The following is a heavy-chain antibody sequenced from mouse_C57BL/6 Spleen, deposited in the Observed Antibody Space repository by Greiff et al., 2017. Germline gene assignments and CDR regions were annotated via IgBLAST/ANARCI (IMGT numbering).Heavy chain of an antibody. V-gene: IGHV1-80*01. Sequence: VQLQQSGAELVKPGASVKISCKASGYAFSSYWMNWVKQRPGKGIEWIGQIYPGDGDPNYNGKFKGKATLTADQASSTAYMQLSSLTSEDSAVYFCARGDSYGSSFYWYFDVWGTGTTVTVSS. CDR1: GYAFSSYW. CDR2: IYPGDGDP. J-gene: IGHJ1*03. CDR3: ARGDSYGSSFYWYFDV. D-gene: IGHD1-1*01.